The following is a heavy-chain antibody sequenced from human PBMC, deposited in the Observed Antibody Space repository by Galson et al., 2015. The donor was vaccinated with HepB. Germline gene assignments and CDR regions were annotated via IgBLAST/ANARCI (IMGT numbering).Heavy chain of an antibody. D-gene: IGHD3-22*01. CDR1: GFTFRNYG. CDR2: LIYDGSYK. CDR3: AKDTNGYSVDY. J-gene: IGHJ4*02. Sequence: SLRLSCAASGFTFRNYGMHWVRQAPGKGLEWVAFLIYDGSYKFYADSVKGRFTISRDNSKNSLYLQMNNLRSDDTAIYYCAKDTNGYSVDYWGQGTLVTVSS. V-gene: IGHV3-30*18.